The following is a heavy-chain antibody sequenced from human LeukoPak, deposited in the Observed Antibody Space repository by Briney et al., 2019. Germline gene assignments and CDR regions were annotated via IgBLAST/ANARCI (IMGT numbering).Heavy chain of an antibody. V-gene: IGHV3-7*03. J-gene: IGHJ4*02. CDR2: IKQDGSEK. D-gene: IGHD5-24*01. CDR1: GFTLSSFW. CDR3: ATGRQMGY. Sequence: PGGSLRLSCAVSGFTLSSFWMSWVRQAPGKGLEWVANIKQDGSEKYYVDSVKGRFTISRDNAKNSLFLQMNSLRAEDTAVYYCATGRQMGYWGQGTLVTVSS.